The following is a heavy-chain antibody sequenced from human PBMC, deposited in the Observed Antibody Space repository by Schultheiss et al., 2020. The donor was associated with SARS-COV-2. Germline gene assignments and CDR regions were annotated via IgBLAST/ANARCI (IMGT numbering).Heavy chain of an antibody. CDR3: ARHRRRHGGYEPFDY. CDR1: GFTFSNYG. J-gene: IGHJ4*02. V-gene: IGHV3-33*01. CDR2: IWYDGSNK. Sequence: GGSLRLSCAASGFTFSNYGMHWVRQAPGKGLEWVAVIWYDGSNKYYADSVKGRFTISRDNAKNSLYLQMNSLRAEDTAVYYCARHRRRHGGYEPFDYWGQGTLVTVSS. D-gene: IGHD5-12*01.